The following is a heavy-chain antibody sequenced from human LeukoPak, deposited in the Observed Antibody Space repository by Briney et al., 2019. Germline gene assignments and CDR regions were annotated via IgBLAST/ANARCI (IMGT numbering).Heavy chain of an antibody. Sequence: PGGSLRLSCAASGFTLSHYAMSWVRQAPGKGLEWVSAIRHSDYTTYYADSVKGRFTISRDNSRNTLYLQMNSLRAEDTAVYYCAKGNDGYYFDFWGQGSLVTVSS. D-gene: IGHD3-16*01. CDR3: AKGNDGYYFDF. V-gene: IGHV3-23*01. CDR2: IRHSDYTT. J-gene: IGHJ4*02. CDR1: GFTLSHYA.